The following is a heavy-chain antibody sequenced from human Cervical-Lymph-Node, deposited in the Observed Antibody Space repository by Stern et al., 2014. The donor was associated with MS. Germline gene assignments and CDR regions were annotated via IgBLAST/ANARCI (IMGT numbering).Heavy chain of an antibody. D-gene: IGHD3-22*01. Sequence: VQLVESGGGVVQPGRSLRLSCAASGFTFSSYGMHWVRQAPGKGLERVAVIWYDGSNKYYADSVKGRFTISRDNSKNTLYLQMNSLRAEDTAVYYCARALDLYYYDSSVPGDWGQGTLVTVSS. CDR3: ARALDLYYYDSSVPGD. J-gene: IGHJ4*02. CDR2: IWYDGSNK. V-gene: IGHV3-33*01. CDR1: GFTFSSYG.